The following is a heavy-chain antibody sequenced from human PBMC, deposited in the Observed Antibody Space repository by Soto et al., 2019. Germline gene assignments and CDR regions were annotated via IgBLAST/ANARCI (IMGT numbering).Heavy chain of an antibody. J-gene: IGHJ6*01. CDR1: GVPLSRYA. CDR2: IIPIFGTA. CDR3: ARGLDFWSGYYYYYYGMDV. V-gene: IGHV1-69*13. D-gene: IGHD3-3*01. Sequence: SVKGSCKASGVPLSRYAISLVRQATGQGLEWIGGIIPIFGTANYAQKFQGRVTITADESTSTAYMELSSLRSEDTAVYYCARGLDFWSGYYYYYYGMDVWGQGTPVTVSS.